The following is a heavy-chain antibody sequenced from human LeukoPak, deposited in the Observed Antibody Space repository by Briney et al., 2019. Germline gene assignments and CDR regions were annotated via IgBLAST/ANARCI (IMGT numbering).Heavy chain of an antibody. J-gene: IGHJ3*02. Sequence: ASVKVSCKVSGYTLTELSMHWVRQAPGKGLEWMGGFDPEDGVTIYAQKFQGRVTMTEDTSTDTAYMELSSLRSEDTAVYYCATDSRGVGNAFDIWGQGTMVTVSS. CDR1: GYTLTELS. CDR3: ATDSRGVGNAFDI. CDR2: FDPEDGVT. V-gene: IGHV1-24*01. D-gene: IGHD3-10*01.